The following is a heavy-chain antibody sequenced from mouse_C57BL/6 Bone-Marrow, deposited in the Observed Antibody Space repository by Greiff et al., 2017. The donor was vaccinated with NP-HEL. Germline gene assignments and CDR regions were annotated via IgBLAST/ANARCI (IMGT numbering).Heavy chain of an antibody. Sequence: VKLVESGAELARPGASVKLSCKASGYTFTSYGISWVKQRTGQGLEWIGEIYPRSGNTYYNEKFKGKATLTADKSSSTAYMELRSLTSEDSAVYFCARGHYYGSSYGYFDYWGQGTTLTVSS. CDR1: GYTFTSYG. V-gene: IGHV1-81*01. CDR2: IYPRSGNT. CDR3: ARGHYYGSSYGYFDY. J-gene: IGHJ2*01. D-gene: IGHD1-1*01.